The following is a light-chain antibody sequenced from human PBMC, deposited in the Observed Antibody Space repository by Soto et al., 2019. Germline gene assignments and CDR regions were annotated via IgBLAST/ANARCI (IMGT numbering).Light chain of an antibody. Sequence: VLTQSPATLSLSPGERATLSCRASQSVSSYVAWYQKKPGQAPRLLIYDTSNRATGVPARFSGSGSGTEFTLTISSLQSEDFAVYYCQQYNNWITFGQGTRLENK. V-gene: IGKV3-11*01. CDR1: QSVSSY. CDR3: QQYNNWIT. J-gene: IGKJ5*01. CDR2: DTS.